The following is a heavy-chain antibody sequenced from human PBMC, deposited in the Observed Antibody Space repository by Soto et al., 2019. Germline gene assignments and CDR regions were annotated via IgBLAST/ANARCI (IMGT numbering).Heavy chain of an antibody. Sequence: QVQLQESGPGLVKPSETLSLTCTVSGGSISSYYLSWIRQTPGKGLEYIAYMYHSGNTNYNPSLKSRVSVSVDMSENQFSLKLRSVTTADTAVYYCARLAYCGGDCYRAWYFDLWGRGTLVTVSS. CDR2: MYHSGNT. J-gene: IGHJ2*01. V-gene: IGHV4-59*01. CDR1: GGSISSYY. D-gene: IGHD2-21*02. CDR3: ARLAYCGGDCYRAWYFDL.